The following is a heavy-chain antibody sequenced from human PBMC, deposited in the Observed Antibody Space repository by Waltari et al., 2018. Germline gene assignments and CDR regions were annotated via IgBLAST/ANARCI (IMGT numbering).Heavy chain of an antibody. Sequence: QVQLQESGPGLLKPSETLSLTCGVSGYSINSGYYWGWIRQPPGKGLELIGTIYHDGSTFYNPSLKSRLTMSMDTSKNEFSLKLSSVTAADTAVYYCTRQVLGYCTSAPCRRLDSWGQGTLVTVSS. D-gene: IGHD2-2*03. V-gene: IGHV4-38-2*01. CDR2: IYHDGST. CDR3: TRQVLGYCTSAPCRRLDS. J-gene: IGHJ4*02. CDR1: GYSINSGYY.